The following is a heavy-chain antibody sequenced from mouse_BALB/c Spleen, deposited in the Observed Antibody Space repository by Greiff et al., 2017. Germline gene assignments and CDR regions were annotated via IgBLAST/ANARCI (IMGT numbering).Heavy chain of an antibody. D-gene: IGHD1-1*01. Sequence: VQLQESGPGLVAPSQSLSITCTVSGFSLTSYGVHWVRQPPGKGLEWLGVIWAGGSTNYNSALMSRLSISKDNSKSQVFLKMNSLQTDDTAMYYWARDRDYYGSRGTGAMDYWGQGTSVTVSS. V-gene: IGHV2-9*02. J-gene: IGHJ4*01. CDR2: IWAGGST. CDR3: ARDRDYYGSRGTGAMDY. CDR1: GFSLTSYG.